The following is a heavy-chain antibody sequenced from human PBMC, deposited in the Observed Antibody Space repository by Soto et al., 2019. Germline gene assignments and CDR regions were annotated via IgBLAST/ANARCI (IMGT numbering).Heavy chain of an antibody. D-gene: IGHD2-15*01. CDR1: GYTFTSYG. CDR3: ARAGIVVVVAATPDYYYYGMDV. V-gene: IGHV1-18*04. CDR2: ISAYNGNT. J-gene: IGHJ6*02. Sequence: ASVKVSCKASGYTFTSYGISWVRQAPGQGLEWMGWISAYNGNTNYAQKLQGRVTMTTDTSTSTAYMELRSLRSDDTAVYYCARAGIVVVVAATPDYYYYGMDVWGQGTTVTVSS.